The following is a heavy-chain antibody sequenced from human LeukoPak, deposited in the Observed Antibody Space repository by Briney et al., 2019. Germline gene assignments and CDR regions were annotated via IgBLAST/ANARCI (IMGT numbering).Heavy chain of an antibody. CDR2: IHHSGNT. J-gene: IGHJ4*02. CDR3: ASRVVPGATYYFHY. V-gene: IGHV4-38-2*01. D-gene: IGHD2-2*01. Sequence: SETLSLTCAVSGYSISSGYYWGWIRQPPGKGLEWIGSIHHSGNTYYNPSLKSRVTISVDTSKNQFSLKLTSVTAAGTAVYYCASRVVPGATYYFHYWGQGILVTVSS. CDR1: GYSISSGYY.